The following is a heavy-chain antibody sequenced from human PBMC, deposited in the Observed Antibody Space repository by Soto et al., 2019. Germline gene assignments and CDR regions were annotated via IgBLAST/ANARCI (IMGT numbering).Heavy chain of an antibody. CDR3: ARGDYYDSSGYYYGGY. J-gene: IGHJ4*02. V-gene: IGHV1-69*13. Sequence: GASVKVSCKASGGTFSSYAISWVRQAPGQGLEWMGGIIPIFGTANYAQKFQGRVTITADESPSTAYMELRSLRSEDTAVYYCARGDYYDSSGYYYGGYWGQGTLVTVSS. CDR2: IIPIFGTA. CDR1: GGTFSSYA. D-gene: IGHD3-22*01.